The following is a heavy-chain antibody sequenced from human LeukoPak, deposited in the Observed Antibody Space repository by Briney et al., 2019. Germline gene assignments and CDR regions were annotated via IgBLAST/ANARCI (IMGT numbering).Heavy chain of an antibody. CDR3: ASRGEGYGDYDY. D-gene: IGHD4-17*01. V-gene: IGHV4-39*01. J-gene: IGHJ4*02. CDR1: GGSISSSSYY. Sequence: SETLSLTCTVSGGSISSSSYYWGWIRQPPGKGLEWIGSIYYSGSTYYNPSLKSRVTISVDTSKNQFSLKLSSVTAADTAVYYCASRGEGYGDYDYWGQGTLVTVSS. CDR2: IYYSGST.